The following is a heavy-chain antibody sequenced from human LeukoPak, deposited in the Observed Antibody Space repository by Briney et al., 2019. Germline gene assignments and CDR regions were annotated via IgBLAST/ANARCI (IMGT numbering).Heavy chain of an antibody. D-gene: IGHD6-19*01. CDR1: GGSISSYY. Sequence: SETLSLTCTVSGGSISSYYWSWIRQPPGKGLEWIGYIYYSGSTNYNPSLKSRVTISVDTSKNQFSLKLSSVTAADTAVYYCARVKRTGIVVAGTFDYWGQGTLVTVSS. CDR2: IYYSGST. CDR3: ARVKRTGIVVAGTFDY. J-gene: IGHJ4*02. V-gene: IGHV4-59*01.